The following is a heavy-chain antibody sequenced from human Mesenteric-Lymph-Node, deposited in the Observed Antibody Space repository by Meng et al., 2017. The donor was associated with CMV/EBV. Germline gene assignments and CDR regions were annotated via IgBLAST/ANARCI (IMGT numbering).Heavy chain of an antibody. D-gene: IGHD3-10*01. J-gene: IGHJ4*02. V-gene: IGHV3-66*01. Sequence: VHPVGVGGVLDPPGASLSLSVAACGFNVGYKYRSWLRPPPGKGLEWVCIIYRGNNTYYIDSVKDRSTVSRDNSKNTMYLQMYSLRAEDTAVYYCTGDSVSNPNLDYWGQGTLVTVSS. CDR2: IYRGNNT. CDR1: GFNVGYKY. CDR3: TGDSVSNPNLDY.